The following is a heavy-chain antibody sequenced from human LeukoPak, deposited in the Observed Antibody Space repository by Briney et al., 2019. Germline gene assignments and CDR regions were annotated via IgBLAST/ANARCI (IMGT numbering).Heavy chain of an antibody. D-gene: IGHD3-10*01. Sequence: GSVKVSCKASGYIFTGYYIHWVRQAPGQGLEWVGCINANSGGTNYAQKFQGRVTIARDTTISTAYMEMSRLRSDDTAIYYCARNYGSGSDVYFDYWGQGTLVTVSS. CDR2: INANSGGT. V-gene: IGHV1-2*02. CDR3: ARNYGSGSDVYFDY. J-gene: IGHJ4*02. CDR1: GYIFTGYY.